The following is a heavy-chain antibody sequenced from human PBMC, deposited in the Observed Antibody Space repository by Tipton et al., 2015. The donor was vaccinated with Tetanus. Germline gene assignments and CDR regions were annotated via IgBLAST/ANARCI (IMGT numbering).Heavy chain of an antibody. D-gene: IGHD2-21*02. V-gene: IGHV4-59*01. J-gene: IGHJ6*02. CDR1: GGSISTYY. Sequence: TLSLTCTVSGGSISTYYWSWIRRPPGKGLEWIGYIYYSGSTNYNPSLKSRVTISVDTSKNQFSLKLSSVTAADTAVYYCARDRGVTSPFGSYYYGMDVWGQGTTVTVSS. CDR2: IYYSGST. CDR3: ARDRGVTSPFGSYYYGMDV.